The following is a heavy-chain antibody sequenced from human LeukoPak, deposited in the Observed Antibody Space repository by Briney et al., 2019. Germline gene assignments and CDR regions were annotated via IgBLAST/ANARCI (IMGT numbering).Heavy chain of an antibody. CDR3: AKASAMIVVVSKHFDY. Sequence: GGSLRLSCAASGFTFNRYNMNWVRRAPGKGLEWVSSISTSSSYIYYADSVKGRFTISRDNSKNTLYLQMNSLRAEDTAVYYCAKASAMIVVVSKHFDYWGQGTLVTVSS. D-gene: IGHD3-22*01. CDR1: GFTFNRYN. CDR2: ISTSSSYI. J-gene: IGHJ4*02. V-gene: IGHV3-21*04.